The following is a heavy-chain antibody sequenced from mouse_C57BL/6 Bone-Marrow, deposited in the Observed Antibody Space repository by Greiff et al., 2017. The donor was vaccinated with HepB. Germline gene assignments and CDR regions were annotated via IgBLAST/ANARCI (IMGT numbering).Heavy chain of an antibody. Sequence: EVKVVESGGGLVKPGGSLKLSCAASGFTFSSYAMSWVRQTPEKRLEWVATISDGGSYTYYPDNVKGRFTISRDNAKNNLYLQMSHLKSEDTAMYYCARADYYYGSSYGGTGFDYWGQGTTLTVSS. V-gene: IGHV5-4*03. CDR2: ISDGGSYT. J-gene: IGHJ2*01. D-gene: IGHD1-1*01. CDR1: GFTFSSYA. CDR3: ARADYYYGSSYGGTGFDY.